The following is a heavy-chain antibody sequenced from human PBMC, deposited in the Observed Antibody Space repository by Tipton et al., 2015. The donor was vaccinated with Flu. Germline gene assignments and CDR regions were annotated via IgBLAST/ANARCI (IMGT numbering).Heavy chain of an antibody. V-gene: IGHV4-4*07. CDR2: NYTSGST. J-gene: IGHJ4*02. Sequence: TLSLTCTVSGGSISSYYWSWIRQPAGKGLEWIGRNYTSGSTNYNPSLKSRVTMSVDTSKNQFSLKLSSVTAADTAVYYCSRGKYYYDSSGYSFDYWGQGTLVTVSS. CDR1: GGSISSYY. D-gene: IGHD3-22*01. CDR3: SRGKYYYDSSGYSFDY.